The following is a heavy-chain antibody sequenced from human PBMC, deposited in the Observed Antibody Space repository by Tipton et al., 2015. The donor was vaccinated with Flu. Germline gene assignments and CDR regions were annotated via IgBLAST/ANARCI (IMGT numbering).Heavy chain of an antibody. J-gene: IGHJ5*02. CDR3: ARRDYSNYVSEPKNWFDP. CDR1: GGSISSNSYY. V-gene: IGHV4-39*07. CDR2: IYRTGNT. D-gene: IGHD4-11*01. Sequence: TLSLTCTVSGGSISSNSYYWGWIRQPPGKGLEWIANIYRTGNTYYNPSLKSRVTMSIDRSTNQLSLTLRSVTAADTAVYYCARRDYSNYVSEPKNWFDPWGQGTLVTVSS.